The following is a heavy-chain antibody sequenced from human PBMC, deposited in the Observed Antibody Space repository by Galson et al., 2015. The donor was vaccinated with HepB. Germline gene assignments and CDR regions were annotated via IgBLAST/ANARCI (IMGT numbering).Heavy chain of an antibody. CDR2: INPSGGST. D-gene: IGHD6-19*01. J-gene: IGHJ4*02. CDR1: GYTFTSYY. CDR3: ARDPTAQSRSSGVYYFDY. V-gene: IGHV1-46*04. Sequence: SVKVSCKASGYTFTSYYMHWVRQAPGQGLEWMGIINPSGGSTSYAQKLQGRVTMTRDTSTSTVYMELSSLRSEDTAVHYCARDPTAQSRSSGVYYFDYWGQGTLVTVSS.